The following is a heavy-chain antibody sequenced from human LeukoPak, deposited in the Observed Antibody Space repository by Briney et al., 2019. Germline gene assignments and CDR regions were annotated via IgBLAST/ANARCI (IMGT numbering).Heavy chain of an antibody. CDR2: INWGSNHI. Sequence: PGGSLRLSCAASGFTLRSYSMSWVRQAPGKGLEWVSSINWGSNHIYYADAVQGRFTISRDNAKNSLYPQMNSLRVEDTAIYYCARDNSGWSRDYWGQGTLVTVSS. D-gene: IGHD6-19*01. J-gene: IGHJ4*02. CDR1: GFTLRSYS. V-gene: IGHV3-21*06. CDR3: ARDNSGWSRDY.